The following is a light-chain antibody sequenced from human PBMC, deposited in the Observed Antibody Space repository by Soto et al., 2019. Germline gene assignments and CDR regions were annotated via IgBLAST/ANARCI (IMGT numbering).Light chain of an antibody. J-gene: IGKJ3*01. V-gene: IGKV3-11*01. CDR3: QQRSNWPPVFT. CDR2: AAS. Sequence: EIVLTQSPATLSLSPGERATLSCRASQSVSSYLDWYQQKPGQAPRLLIYAASNRATGIPSRFSGSGSGTDFTFTISIIEPEAFAFSSCQQRSNWPPVFTFGPGTKVDIK. CDR1: QSVSSY.